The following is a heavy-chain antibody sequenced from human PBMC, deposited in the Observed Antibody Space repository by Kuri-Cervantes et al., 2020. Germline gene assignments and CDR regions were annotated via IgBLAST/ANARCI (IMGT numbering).Heavy chain of an antibody. CDR1: GYSISSSSYY. V-gene: IGHV4-39*07. D-gene: IGHD6-19*01. J-gene: IGHJ4*02. CDR2: IYYSGST. Sequence: SQTLSLTCAVSGYSISSSSYYWGWIRQPPGKGLEWIGSIYYSGSTYYNPSLKSRVTISVDTSKNQFSLKLSSVTAADTAVYYCASWWLVRRYFDYWGQGTLVTVSS. CDR3: ASWWLVRRYFDY.